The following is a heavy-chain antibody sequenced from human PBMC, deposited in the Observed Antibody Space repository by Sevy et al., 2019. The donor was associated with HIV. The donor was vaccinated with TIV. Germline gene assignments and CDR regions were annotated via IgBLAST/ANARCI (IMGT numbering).Heavy chain of an antibody. CDR1: GFTFSSYG. V-gene: IGHV3-23*01. D-gene: IGHD3-3*01. Sequence: GGSLRLSCEASGFTFSSYGMTWVRQAPEKGLEWVSSISDSGGTTYYADSVKGRFTISRDNSKNTLYLQVNSLRAEDTATYYCAKGDWSGAGSYKWVDPWGQGTLVTVSP. J-gene: IGHJ5*02. CDR2: ISDSGGTT. CDR3: AKGDWSGAGSYKWVDP.